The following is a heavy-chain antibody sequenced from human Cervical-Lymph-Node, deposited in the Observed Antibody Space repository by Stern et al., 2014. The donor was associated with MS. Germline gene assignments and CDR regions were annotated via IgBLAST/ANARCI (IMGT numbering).Heavy chain of an antibody. CDR2: INPSGGST. CDR1: GYTFTSYY. D-gene: IGHD6-13*01. V-gene: IGHV1-46*03. Sequence: QVQLVQPGAEVKKPGASVKVSCKASGYTFTSYYMHWVRQAPGQGLEWMGIINPSGGSTSYAQKFQGRVTMTRDTSTSTVYMELSSLRSEDTAVYYCARGSIAAAGTLGYFDYWGQGTLVTVSS. J-gene: IGHJ4*02. CDR3: ARGSIAAAGTLGYFDY.